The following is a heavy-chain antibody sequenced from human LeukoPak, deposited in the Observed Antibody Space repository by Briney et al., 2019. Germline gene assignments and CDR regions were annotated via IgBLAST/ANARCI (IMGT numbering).Heavy chain of an antibody. CDR3: AVSIAASLARTSYYYYGMDV. CDR2: INPSGGST. CDR1: GYTFTSYY. D-gene: IGHD6-6*01. Sequence: ASVKVSCKASGYTFTSYYIHWVRQAPGQGPEWMGLINPSGGSTNYAQKFQGRVTMTEDTSTDTAYMELSSLRSEDTAVYYCAVSIAASLARTSYYYYGMDVWGQGTTVTVSS. J-gene: IGHJ6*02. V-gene: IGHV1-46*01.